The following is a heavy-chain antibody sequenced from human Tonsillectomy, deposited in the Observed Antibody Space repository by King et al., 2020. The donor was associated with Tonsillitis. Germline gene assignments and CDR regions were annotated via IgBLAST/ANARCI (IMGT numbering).Heavy chain of an antibody. Sequence: VQLVESGGGVVQPGRSLRLSCAASGFTFSSYGMHWVRQAPGKGLEWVAVISYDGSNKYYADSVKGRFTISRDNSKNTLYLQMNSLRAEDTAVYYCANDPAFYSSSWFYYYYGMDVWGQGTTVTVSS. CDR3: ANDPAFYSSSWFYYYYGMDV. J-gene: IGHJ6*02. V-gene: IGHV3-30*18. D-gene: IGHD6-13*01. CDR1: GFTFSSYG. CDR2: ISYDGSNK.